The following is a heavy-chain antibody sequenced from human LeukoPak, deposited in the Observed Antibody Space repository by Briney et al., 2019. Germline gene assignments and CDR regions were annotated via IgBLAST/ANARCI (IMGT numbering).Heavy chain of an antibody. D-gene: IGHD3-22*01. J-gene: IGHJ6*03. CDR3: ARDDRSYYYYMDV. CDR2: IKQDGSEK. Sequence: PGGSLRLSCAASGFTFSSYWMSWVRQAPGKGLEWVANIKQDGSEKYYVDSVKGRFTISRDNAKNSLYLQMNSLRAEDTAVYYCARDDRSYYYYMDVWGKGTTVTVSS. CDR1: GFTFSSYW. V-gene: IGHV3-7*01.